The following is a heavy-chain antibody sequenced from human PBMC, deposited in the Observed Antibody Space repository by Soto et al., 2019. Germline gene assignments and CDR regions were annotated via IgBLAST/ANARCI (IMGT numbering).Heavy chain of an antibody. CDR1: GYTFTNYA. CDR2: INVYSGNT. V-gene: IGHV1-18*01. CDR3: ARDGVAVTTGISGY. J-gene: IGHJ4*02. Sequence: QVQLVQSGAEVKKPGASVKLSCKASGYTFTNYAVTWVRQAPGQGLEWMGWINVYSGNTKDAQKFQGRVTMTTDTNTNTVYMELRSLTSDDTAVYYCARDGVAVTTGISGYWGQGTLVTVSS. D-gene: IGHD4-4*01.